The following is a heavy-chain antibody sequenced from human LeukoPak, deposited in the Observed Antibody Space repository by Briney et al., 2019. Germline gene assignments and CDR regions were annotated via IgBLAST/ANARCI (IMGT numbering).Heavy chain of an antibody. J-gene: IGHJ4*02. V-gene: IGHV3-30*03. CDR1: GFTFSSYW. CDR3: VRDMSGVVAASTEEY. D-gene: IGHD2-15*01. CDR2: ISYDESFK. Sequence: PGGSLRLSCAASGFTFSSYWMSWVRQAPGKGLEWVAVISYDESFKYYSDSVKGRFTISRDNSKNTLYLQMNSLRAEDTAVYYCVRDMSGVVAASTEEYWGQGTLVTVSS.